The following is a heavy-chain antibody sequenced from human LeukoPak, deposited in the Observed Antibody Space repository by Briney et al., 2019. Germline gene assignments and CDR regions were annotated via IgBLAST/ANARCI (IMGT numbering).Heavy chain of an antibody. CDR2: ISSSGSTI. CDR3: ARGVLDIVVVVAAPPGY. D-gene: IGHD2-15*01. CDR1: GFTFSDYY. Sequence: GGSLRLSCAASGFTFSDYYMSWIRQAPGKGLEWVSYISSSGSTIYYADSVKGRFTISRDNAKNSLYLQMNSLRAEDTAVYYCARGVLDIVVVVAAPPGYWGPGTLVTVSS. V-gene: IGHV3-11*01. J-gene: IGHJ4*02.